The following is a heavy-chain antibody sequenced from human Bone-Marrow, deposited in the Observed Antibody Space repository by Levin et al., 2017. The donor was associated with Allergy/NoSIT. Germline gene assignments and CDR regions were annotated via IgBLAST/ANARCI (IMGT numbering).Heavy chain of an antibody. CDR2: ISSSSSYI. J-gene: IGHJ6*02. Sequence: GESLKISCAASGFTFSSYSMNWVRQAPGKGLEWVSSISSSSSYIYYADSVKGRFTISRDNAKNSLYLQMNSLRAEDTAVYYCASLYYYGMDVWGQGTTVTVSS. V-gene: IGHV3-21*01. CDR1: GFTFSSYS. CDR3: ASLYYYGMDV.